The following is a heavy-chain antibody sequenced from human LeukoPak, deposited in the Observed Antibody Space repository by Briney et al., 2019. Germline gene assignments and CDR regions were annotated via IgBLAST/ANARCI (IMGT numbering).Heavy chain of an antibody. CDR3: ATLNGPLFEY. CDR2: IHQHGNEK. V-gene: IGHV3-7*01. J-gene: IGHJ4*02. CDR1: GFTFSDYY. D-gene: IGHD2-8*01. Sequence: GGSLRLSCAASGFTFSDYYMSWVRQAPGKGLEWVASIHQHGNEKYFVDSVRGRFTISRDNAKNSLYLQMSSLRAEDTAVYYCATLNGPLFEYWGQGTLVTVSS.